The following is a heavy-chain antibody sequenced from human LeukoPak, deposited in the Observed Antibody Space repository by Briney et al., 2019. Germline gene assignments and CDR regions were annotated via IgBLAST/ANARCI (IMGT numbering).Heavy chain of an antibody. J-gene: IGHJ3*02. V-gene: IGHV3-21*01. CDR2: ISSSSSYI. CDR1: GLTFSSYS. CDR3: ARDRSMADAFDI. Sequence: GGSLRLSCAASGLTFSSYSMNWVRQAPGKGLEWVSSISSSSSYIYYADSVKGRFTISRDNAKNSLYLQMNSLRAEDTAVYYCARDRSMADAFDIWGQGTMVTVSS. D-gene: IGHD5-24*01.